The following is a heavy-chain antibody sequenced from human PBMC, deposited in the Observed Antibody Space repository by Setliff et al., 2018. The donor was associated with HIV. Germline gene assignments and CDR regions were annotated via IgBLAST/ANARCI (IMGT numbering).Heavy chain of an antibody. CDR1: GFTFSDHA. CDR3: AGSGPGLPLNS. Sequence: SLRLSCAASGFTFSDHAIHWVRQAPGEGLEWVAVIWSDGSNKYYVDSVKGRFTISRDNSENTVDLQMNSLRVEDTAVYYCAGSGPGLPLNSWGQGTLVTVSS. V-gene: IGHV3-33*08. D-gene: IGHD2-15*01. J-gene: IGHJ4*02. CDR2: IWSDGSNK.